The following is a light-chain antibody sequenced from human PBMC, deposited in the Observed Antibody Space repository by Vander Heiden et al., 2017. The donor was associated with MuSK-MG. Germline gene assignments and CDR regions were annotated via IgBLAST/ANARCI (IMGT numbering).Light chain of an antibody. Sequence: EIVLTQSPATLSLSPGERATLSCRASQSVRNYLAWYQQKPGQAPRLLIYDAANGATGIPARFSGSKSGTDFTLTISSREHEDFAVYYCQQRSSWPRVTFGGGTKVEIK. CDR3: QQRSSWPRVT. V-gene: IGKV3-11*01. CDR2: DAA. J-gene: IGKJ4*01. CDR1: QSVRNY.